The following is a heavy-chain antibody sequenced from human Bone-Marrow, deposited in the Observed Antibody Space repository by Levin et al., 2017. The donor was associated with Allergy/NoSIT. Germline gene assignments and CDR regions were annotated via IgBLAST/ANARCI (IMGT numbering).Heavy chain of an antibody. J-gene: IGHJ4*02. Sequence: ASVKVSCKASGGTFSSYTFSWVRQAPGQGLEWMGRITPILGMTNYAQKFQGRVTITADKSTSAAYLELSSLRSEDTAVYYCATGGHSSGYYPDVYWGQGALVTVSS. CDR3: ATGGHSSGYYPDVY. CDR2: ITPILGMT. V-gene: IGHV1-69*02. D-gene: IGHD3-22*01. CDR1: GGTFSSYT.